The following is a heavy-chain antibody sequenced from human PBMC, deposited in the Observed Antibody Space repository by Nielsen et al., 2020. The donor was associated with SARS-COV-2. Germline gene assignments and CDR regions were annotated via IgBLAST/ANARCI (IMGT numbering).Heavy chain of an antibody. CDR3: ARPPDT. V-gene: IGHV4-39*01. Sequence: SETLSLTCTVSGDSISLSSGYYWGWIRQPPGKGLQWIGSIYYSGGAHYNPSLKSRVTMSVDTAKNQFSLNLRSVTAADTGTFYCARPPDTWGQGTMVAVSS. CDR2: IYYSGGA. J-gene: IGHJ3*01. CDR1: GDSISLSSGYY.